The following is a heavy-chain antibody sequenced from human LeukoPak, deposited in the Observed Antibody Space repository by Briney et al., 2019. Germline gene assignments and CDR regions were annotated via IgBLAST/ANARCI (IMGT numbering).Heavy chain of an antibody. D-gene: IGHD6-6*01. CDR2: IDPNSSGT. J-gene: IGHJ4*02. CDR3: AVARPYSSSSPLDY. V-gene: IGHV1-2*02. Sequence: AASVKVSCKASGYTFTGFYMHWVRPAPRQGLEYMGWIDPNSSGTNYAQKFQGRVTMTRDKSISTVYMELSSLRSDDTAVYYCAVARPYSSSSPLDYWGQGTLVTVSS. CDR1: GYTFTGFY.